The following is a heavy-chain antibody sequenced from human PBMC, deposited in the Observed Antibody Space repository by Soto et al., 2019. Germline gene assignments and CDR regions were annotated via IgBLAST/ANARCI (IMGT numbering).Heavy chain of an antibody. D-gene: IGHD3-10*01. J-gene: IGHJ4*02. CDR2: VYYTGST. CDR3: ASDKWFSEF. V-gene: IGHV4-59*11. Sequence: SETLSLTCSVSGGSSNSHYWSWIRQPPGKGQEWIGYVYYTGSTNYNPSLKSRVTMSVDTSKNQFSLNLTSLTAADTAIYYCASDKWFSEFWGQGSLVTGSS. CDR1: GGSSNSHY.